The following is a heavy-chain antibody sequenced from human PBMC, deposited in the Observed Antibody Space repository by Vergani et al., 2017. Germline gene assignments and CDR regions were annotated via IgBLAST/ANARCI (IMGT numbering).Heavy chain of an antibody. CDR3: ARVVFGGLNWFDP. D-gene: IGHD3-3*01. CDR1: GGSISSGGYY. Sequence: QVQLQESGPGLVKPSETLSLTCTVSGGSISSGGYYWSWIRQHPGKGLEWIGYIYYSGSTYYNPSLKSRVTISVDTSKNQFSLKVSAVTAADTAVYYCARVVFGGLNWFDPWGQGTLVTVSS. CDR2: IYYSGST. V-gene: IGHV4-31*03. J-gene: IGHJ5*02.